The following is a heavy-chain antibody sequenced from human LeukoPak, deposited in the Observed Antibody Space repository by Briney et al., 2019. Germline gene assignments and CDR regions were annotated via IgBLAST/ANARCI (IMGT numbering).Heavy chain of an antibody. CDR2: VSYDGNSK. CDR3: ARERCGGGSCYIFEY. J-gene: IGHJ4*02. CDR1: GFTVSRNY. V-gene: IGHV3-30*03. Sequence: PGGSLRLSCAASGFTVSRNYMSWVRQSPDKGLESVAVVSYDGNSKFYADSVRGRFTISRDSSTSTLYLQMNSLRAEDTAVYYCARERCGGGSCYIFEYWGQGTLVTVSS. D-gene: IGHD2-15*01.